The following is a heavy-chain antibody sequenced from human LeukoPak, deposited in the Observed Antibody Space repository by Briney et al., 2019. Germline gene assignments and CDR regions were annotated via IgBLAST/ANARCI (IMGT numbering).Heavy chain of an antibody. CDR3: ARTDYYDSSGGAFDI. D-gene: IGHD3-22*01. J-gene: IGHJ3*02. Sequence: PSETLSLTCTVSGGSISSGGYYWSWIRQPPGKGLEWIGYIYYSGSTNYNPSLKSRVTISVDTSKNQFSLKLSSVTAADTAVYYCARTDYYDSSGGAFDIWGQGTMVTVSS. V-gene: IGHV4-61*08. CDR2: IYYSGST. CDR1: GGSISSGGYY.